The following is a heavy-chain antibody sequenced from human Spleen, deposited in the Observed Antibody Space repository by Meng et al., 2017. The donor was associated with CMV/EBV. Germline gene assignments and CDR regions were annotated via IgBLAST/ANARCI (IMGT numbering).Heavy chain of an antibody. D-gene: IGHD2-2*01. V-gene: IGHV3-23*01. CDR2: IDGGGGFT. CDR3: AKAGGYCSTANCYPNWFDS. CDR1: FSNYA. Sequence: FSNYATSWVRQAPGKWLEWVSVIDGGGGFTKYADSAKGRFTISRDNSKNTVYLQMNSLRAEDTAVYYCAKAGGYCSTANCYPNWFDSWGPGTLVTVSS. J-gene: IGHJ5*01.